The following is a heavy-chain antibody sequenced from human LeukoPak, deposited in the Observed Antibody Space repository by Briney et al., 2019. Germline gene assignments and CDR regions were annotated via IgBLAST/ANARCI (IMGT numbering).Heavy chain of an antibody. D-gene: IGHD4-23*01. Sequence: ASVKVPCKASGYTFSTYAMHWVRQAPGQRLEWMGWINAGNGYTEYSQKFQGRVTITADESTSTAYMELSSLRSEDTAVYYCAIGGNAFSDAFDIWGQGTMVTVSS. CDR2: INAGNGYT. V-gene: IGHV1-3*01. J-gene: IGHJ3*02. CDR3: AIGGNAFSDAFDI. CDR1: GYTFSTYA.